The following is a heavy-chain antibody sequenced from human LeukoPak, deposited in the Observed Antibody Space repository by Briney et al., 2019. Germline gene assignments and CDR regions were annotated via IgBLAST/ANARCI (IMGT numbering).Heavy chain of an antibody. Sequence: SETLSLTCTVSGGSISSSSYYWGWIRQPPGKGLEWIGSIYYSGSTYYNPSLKSRVTISVDTSKNQFSLKLSSVTAADTAVYYCARVSRGGYDYGGSFDYWGQGTLVTVSS. V-gene: IGHV4-39*01. CDR2: IYYSGST. CDR1: GGSISSSSYY. J-gene: IGHJ4*02. D-gene: IGHD5-12*01. CDR3: ARVSRGGYDYGGSFDY.